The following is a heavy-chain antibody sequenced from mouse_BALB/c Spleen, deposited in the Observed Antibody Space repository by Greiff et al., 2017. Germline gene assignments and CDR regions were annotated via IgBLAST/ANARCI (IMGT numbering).Heavy chain of an antibody. V-gene: IGHV2-9-2*01. CDR1: GFSLTSYD. J-gene: IGHJ4*01. D-gene: IGHD1-1*01. CDR2: IWTGGGT. Sequence: VKLVESGPGLVAPSQSLSITCTVSGFSLTSYDISWIRQPPGKGLEWLGVIWTGGGTNYNSAFMSRLSISKDNSKSQVFLKMNSLQTDDTAIYYCVRESYYGSSPYYAMDYWGQGTSVTVSS. CDR3: VRESYYGSSPYYAMDY.